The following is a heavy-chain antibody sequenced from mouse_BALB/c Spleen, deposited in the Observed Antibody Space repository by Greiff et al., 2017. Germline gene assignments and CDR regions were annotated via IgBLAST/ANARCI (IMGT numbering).Heavy chain of an antibody. CDR3: ARGHYGSSSPYAMDY. J-gene: IGHJ4*01. CDR2: IDPANGNT. CDR1: GFNIKDTY. D-gene: IGHD1-1*01. Sequence: EVKVVESGAELVKPGASVKLSCTASGFNIKDTYMHWVKQRPEQGLEWIGRIDPANGNTKYDPKFQGKATITADTSSNTAYLQLSSLTSEDTAVYYCARGHYGSSSPYAMDYWGQGTSVTVSS. V-gene: IGHV14-3*02.